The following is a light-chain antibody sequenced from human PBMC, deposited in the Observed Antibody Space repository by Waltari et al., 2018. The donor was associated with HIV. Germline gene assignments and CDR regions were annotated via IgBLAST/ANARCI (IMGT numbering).Light chain of an antibody. CDR1: RTILFPSNSKNY. V-gene: IGKV4-1*01. Sequence: DIVMTQSPDSLALSLGERATINCKSSRTILFPSNSKNYLAWYQQKPGQSPKLLIYWASTRESWVPDRFSGGGSGTNFTLTISSLQTEDVAVYYCQQYFSSPLTFGGGTRVEIK. CDR3: QQYFSSPLT. CDR2: WAS. J-gene: IGKJ4*01.